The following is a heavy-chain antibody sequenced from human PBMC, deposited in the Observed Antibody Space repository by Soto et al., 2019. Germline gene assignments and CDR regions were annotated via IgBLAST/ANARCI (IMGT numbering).Heavy chain of an antibody. D-gene: IGHD6-19*01. V-gene: IGHV4-61*01. CDR2: VYYSGST. Sequence: SETLSLTCTVSGGSVSSGSYYWSWIRQPPGKGLEWIGYVYYSGSTNYNPSLKSRVTISVDTSKNQFSLKLSSVTAADTAVYYCARQGGMAVAGTGAFDIWGQGTMVTVSS. CDR3: ARQGGMAVAGTGAFDI. J-gene: IGHJ3*02. CDR1: GGSVSSGSYY.